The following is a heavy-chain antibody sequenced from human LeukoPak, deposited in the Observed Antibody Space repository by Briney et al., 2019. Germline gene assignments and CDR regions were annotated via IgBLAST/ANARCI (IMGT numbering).Heavy chain of an antibody. V-gene: IGHV4-34*01. CDR1: GGSFSGYY. J-gene: IGHJ4*02. Sequence: SETLSLTCAVYGGSFSGYYWSWIRQPPGKGLEWIGYIYHSGSTYYNPSLKSRVTISVDRSKNQFSLKLSSVTAADTAVYYCARGRSGGYFDYWGQGTLVTVSS. CDR2: IYHSGST. CDR3: ARGRSGGYFDY.